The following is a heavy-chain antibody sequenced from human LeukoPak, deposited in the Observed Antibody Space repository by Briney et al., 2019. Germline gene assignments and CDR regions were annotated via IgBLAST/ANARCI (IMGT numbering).Heavy chain of an antibody. V-gene: IGHV3-49*03. CDR3: SADIWNPFYYDH. CDR1: GFTFSDFA. CDR2: IRSKTWGGTT. Sequence: GGSLRLSCSTSGFTFSDFAINWFRQAPEKGLEWVGFIRSKTWGGTTAYAASVRGRFSISRDDTKRIAYLQIDRLATEDTAVYFCSADIWNPFYYDHWGQGTLVTVSS. D-gene: IGHD3-3*01. J-gene: IGHJ4*02.